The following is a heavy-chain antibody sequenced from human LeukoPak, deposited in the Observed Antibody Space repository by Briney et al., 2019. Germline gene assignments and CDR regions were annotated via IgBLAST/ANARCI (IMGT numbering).Heavy chain of an antibody. D-gene: IGHD2-8*01. CDR2: ISSSSSYI. V-gene: IGHV3-21*01. CDR1: GFTFSGYS. CDR3: ARVQWTDGAFDI. Sequence: GGPLRLSCAASGFTFSGYSMNWVGQAPGKGLEWVSPISSSSSYIYYAGSVKGRFTISRDNAKNSLYLQLNSLRAEDTAVYYCARVQWTDGAFDIWGQGTMVNGSS. J-gene: IGHJ3*02.